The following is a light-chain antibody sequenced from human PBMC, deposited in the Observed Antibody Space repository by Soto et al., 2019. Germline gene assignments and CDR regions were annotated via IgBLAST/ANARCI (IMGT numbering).Light chain of an antibody. CDR1: SSDVGVYNY. V-gene: IGLV2-14*01. J-gene: IGLJ3*02. CDR3: SSYTTSSTLV. Sequence: QSALTQPVSVSGSPGQSITISCTGTSSDVGVYNYVSWYQQHPGKAPKLMIYEVTYRPSGVSNRFSGSKSGNTASLTISGLQAEDDADYYCSSYTTSSTLVFGGGTKVTV. CDR2: EVT.